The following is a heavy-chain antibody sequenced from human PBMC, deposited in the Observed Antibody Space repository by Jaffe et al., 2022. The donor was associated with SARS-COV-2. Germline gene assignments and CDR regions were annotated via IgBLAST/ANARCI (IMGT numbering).Heavy chain of an antibody. Sequence: EVQLLESGGGLVQPGGSLRLSCAASGFTFSSYAMSWVRQAPGKGLEWVSAISGSGGSTYYADSVKGRFTISRDNSKNTLYLQMNSLRAEDTAVYYCAKDSRPDTEEYYDFWSGYYFPRYGMDVWGQGTTVTVSS. J-gene: IGHJ6*02. V-gene: IGHV3-23*01. CDR2: ISGSGGST. CDR1: GFTFSSYA. D-gene: IGHD3-3*01. CDR3: AKDSRPDTEEYYDFWSGYYFPRYGMDV.